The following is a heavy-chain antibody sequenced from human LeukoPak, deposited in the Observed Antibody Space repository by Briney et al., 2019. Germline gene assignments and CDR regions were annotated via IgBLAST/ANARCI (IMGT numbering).Heavy chain of an antibody. CDR1: GFTFSSYA. J-gene: IGHJ5*02. D-gene: IGHD1-26*01. CDR2: ISGTGGST. CDR3: AKDGSYSLSNWFDP. Sequence: GGSLRLSCAASGFTFSSYAMSWVRQAPGKGLEWVSAISGTGGSTYYADSVKGRFTISRDNSKNTLYLQMNSLRAEDTAVYYCAKDGSYSLSNWFDPWGQGSLATVSS. V-gene: IGHV3-23*01.